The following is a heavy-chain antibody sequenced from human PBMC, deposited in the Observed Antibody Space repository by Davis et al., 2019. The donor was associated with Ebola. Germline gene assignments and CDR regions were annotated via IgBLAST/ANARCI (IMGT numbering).Heavy chain of an antibody. Sequence: PSETLSLTCAVYGGSFSSYYWGWIRQPPGKGLEWIGSIYYSGSTYYNPSLKSRVTISVDTSKNQFSLKLSSVTAADTAVYYCATTLRGGTYYYDSSGLGEPYYYYYGMDVWGQGTTVTVSS. CDR3: ATTLRGGTYYYDSSGLGEPYYYYYGMDV. J-gene: IGHJ6*02. CDR1: GGSFSSYY. V-gene: IGHV4-39*01. D-gene: IGHD3-22*01. CDR2: IYYSGST.